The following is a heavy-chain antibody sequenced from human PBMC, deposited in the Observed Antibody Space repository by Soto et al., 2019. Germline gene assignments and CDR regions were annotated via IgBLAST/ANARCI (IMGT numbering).Heavy chain of an antibody. CDR3: AGITIFGVERSDY. CDR1: GGSVSSGSYY. CDR2: IYYSGST. D-gene: IGHD3-3*01. J-gene: IGHJ4*02. Sequence: ASETLSLTCTVSGGSVSSGSYYWSWIRQPPGKGLEWIGYIYYSGSTNYNPSLKSRVTISVDTSKNQFSLKLSSVTAADTAVYYCAGITIFGVERSDYWGQGTLVTVSS. V-gene: IGHV4-61*01.